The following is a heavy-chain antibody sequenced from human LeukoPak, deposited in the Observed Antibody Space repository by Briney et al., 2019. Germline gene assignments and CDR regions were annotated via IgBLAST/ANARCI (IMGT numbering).Heavy chain of an antibody. D-gene: IGHD2-2*01. CDR2: IKQDGSEK. V-gene: IGHV3-7*01. CDR1: GFTFSSYW. CDR3: ARLVGYCSSTSCYEGSLDY. Sequence: GGSLRLSCAASGFTFSSYWMSWVRQAPGKGLEWVANIKQDGSEKYYVDSVKGRFTISRDNAKNSLYLQMNSLRAEDTAVYYCARLVGYCSSTSCYEGSLDYWGQGTLVTVSS. J-gene: IGHJ4*02.